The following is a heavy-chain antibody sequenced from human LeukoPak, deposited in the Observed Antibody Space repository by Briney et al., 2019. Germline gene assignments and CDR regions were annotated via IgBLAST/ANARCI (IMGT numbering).Heavy chain of an antibody. CDR1: GGSFSGYY. Sequence: SETLSLTCAVYGGSFSGYYWSWIRQPPGKGLEWIGEINHSGSTNYNPSLKSRVTISVDTSKNQFSLKLSSVTAADTAVYYCARWGGWFGLYGMDVWGQGTTVTVSS. D-gene: IGHD3-10*01. CDR2: INHSGST. J-gene: IGHJ6*02. V-gene: IGHV4-34*01. CDR3: ARWGGWFGLYGMDV.